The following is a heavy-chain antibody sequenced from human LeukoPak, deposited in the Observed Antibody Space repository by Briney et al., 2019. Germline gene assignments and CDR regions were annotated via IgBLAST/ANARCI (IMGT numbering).Heavy chain of an antibody. D-gene: IGHD6-13*01. V-gene: IGHV5-51*01. Sequence: GESLKISCKGSGYSFTSYWIGWVRQMPGKGLEWMGIIYPGDSDTRYSPSFQGQVTISADKSISTAYLQWNSLKASDTAMYYCARGETGYSSFPWGVTFDPWGRGTLVTVSS. CDR1: GYSFTSYW. CDR3: ARGETGYSSFPWGVTFDP. J-gene: IGHJ5*02. CDR2: IYPGDSDT.